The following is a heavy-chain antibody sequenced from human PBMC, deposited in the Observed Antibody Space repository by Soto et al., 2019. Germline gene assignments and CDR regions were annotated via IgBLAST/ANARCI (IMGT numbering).Heavy chain of an antibody. J-gene: IGHJ4*02. CDR2: VHYSGTA. V-gene: IGHV4-39*01. Sequence: SLTCSVSGGSISTSSYFWGWIRQPPGKGLEWVGAVHYSGTANYRPSLRSRATISVDTSQNQFSLRLRSVTAAATAVYYCARHRWGSGSYSGLLDFWGQGALVTVSS. CDR3: ARHRWGSGSYSGLLDF. CDR1: GGSISTSSYF. D-gene: IGHD3-10*01.